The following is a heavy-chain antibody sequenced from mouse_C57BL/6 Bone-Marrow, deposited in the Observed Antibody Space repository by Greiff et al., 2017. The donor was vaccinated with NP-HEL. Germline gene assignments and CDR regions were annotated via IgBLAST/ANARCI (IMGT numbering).Heavy chain of an antibody. V-gene: IGHV1-69*01. Sequence: QVQLQQPGAELVMPGASVKLSCKASGYTFTSYWMHWVKQRPGQGLEWIGEIDPSDSYTNYNQKFKGKSTLTVDKSSSTAYMQLSSLTSEYSAVYYCARRNVHLLRSYYFDYWGQGTTLTVSS. CDR1: GYTFTSYW. J-gene: IGHJ2*01. CDR3: ARRNVHLLRSYYFDY. CDR2: IDPSDSYT. D-gene: IGHD1-1*01.